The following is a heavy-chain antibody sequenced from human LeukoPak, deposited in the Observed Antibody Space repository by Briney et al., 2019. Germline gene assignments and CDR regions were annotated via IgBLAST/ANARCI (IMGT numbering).Heavy chain of an antibody. CDR2: IYYSGST. Sequence: SETLSLTCTVSGGPITTYYLSWIRQSAGKGLEWIGSIYYSGSTYYNPSLKSRVTISVDTSKNQFSLKLSSVTAADTAVYYCARGPAPSYYYMDVWGKGTTVTVSS. CDR1: GGPITTYY. V-gene: IGHV4-39*07. CDR3: ARGPAPSYYYMDV. J-gene: IGHJ6*03.